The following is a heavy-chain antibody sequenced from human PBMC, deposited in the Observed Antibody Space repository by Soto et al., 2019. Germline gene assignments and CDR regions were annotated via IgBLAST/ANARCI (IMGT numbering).Heavy chain of an antibody. CDR2: IDPSDSYT. CDR1: GYSFTSYW. D-gene: IGHD3-10*01. Sequence: PGESLKISCKGSGYSFTSYWISWVRQMPGKGLEWMGRIDPSDSYTNYSPSFQGHVTISADKSISTAYLQWSSLKASDTAMYYCASENIWFGERHRPSGMDVWGQGTTVTVSS. V-gene: IGHV5-10-1*01. J-gene: IGHJ6*02. CDR3: ASENIWFGERHRPSGMDV.